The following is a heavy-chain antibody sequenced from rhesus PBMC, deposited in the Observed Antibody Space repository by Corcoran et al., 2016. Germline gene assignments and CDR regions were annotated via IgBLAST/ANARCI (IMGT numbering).Heavy chain of an antibody. CDR2: IYGSGGST. CDR1: GGSISISNW. J-gene: IGHJ4*01. CDR3: ARRWGSGHFDY. D-gene: IGHD5-42*01. V-gene: IGHV4-93*02. Sequence: AVVKPSETLSLTCAVSGGSISISNWWSWIRQSPGKGLERIGVIYGSGGSTEYNPSLKSRVTISIDTSKNQFSLKLSSVTAADTAVYYCARRWGSGHFDYWGQGVLVTVSS.